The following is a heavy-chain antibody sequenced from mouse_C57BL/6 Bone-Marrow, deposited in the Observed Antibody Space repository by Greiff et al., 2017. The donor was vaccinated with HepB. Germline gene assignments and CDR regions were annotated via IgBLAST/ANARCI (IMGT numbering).Heavy chain of an antibody. J-gene: IGHJ4*01. Sequence: VQLQQSGAELVRPGTSVKMSCKASGYTFTNSWIGWAKQRPGHGLEWIGDSYPGGGYTNYNEKFKGKATLTADKSSSTAYMQVSSLTSEDTAICYCARWWLLGAVDYWGQGTSVTVSA. CDR1: GYTFTNSW. CDR2: SYPGGGYT. CDR3: ARWWLLGAVDY. D-gene: IGHD2-3*01. V-gene: IGHV1-63*01.